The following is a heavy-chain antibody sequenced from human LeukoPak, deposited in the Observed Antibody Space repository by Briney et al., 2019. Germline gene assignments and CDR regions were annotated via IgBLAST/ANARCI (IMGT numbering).Heavy chain of an antibody. Sequence: PSETLSLTCTVSGGSISSGDYYWSWIRQPPGKGLEWIGYIYYSGSTYYNPSLKSRVTISVDTSKNQFSLELSSVTAADTAVYYCARGSHSYYDILTGYPSPYYFDYWGQGTLVTVSS. J-gene: IGHJ4*02. CDR3: ARGSHSYYDILTGYPSPYYFDY. D-gene: IGHD3-9*01. CDR2: IYYSGST. V-gene: IGHV4-30-4*01. CDR1: GGSISSGDYY.